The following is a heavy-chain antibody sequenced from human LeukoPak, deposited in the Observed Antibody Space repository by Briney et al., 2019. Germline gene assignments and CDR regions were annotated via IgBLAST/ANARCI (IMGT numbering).Heavy chain of an antibody. D-gene: IGHD3-22*01. CDR1: GFTFSSYS. CDR3: ARASEYYHDNSGYYPPYYYYGMDV. J-gene: IGHJ6*02. Sequence: WGSLRLSCAASGFTFSSYSMNWVRQAPGKGLEWVSSISRISSYIYYADSVKGRFTISRDNAKNSLYLQMNSLRAEDTAVYYCARASEYYHDNSGYYPPYYYYGMDVWGQGTTVTVSS. V-gene: IGHV3-21*01. CDR2: ISRISSYI.